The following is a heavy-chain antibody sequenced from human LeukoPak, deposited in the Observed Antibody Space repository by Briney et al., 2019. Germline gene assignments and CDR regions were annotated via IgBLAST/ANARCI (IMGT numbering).Heavy chain of an antibody. Sequence: GASVTVSCKASGYTFTSYYMHWVRQAPGQGPEWMGIINPSGGTTSYAQKFQGRVTMTRDTSTSTVYMELSSLRSEDTAVYYCARDPSVSGYSFGYFDYWGQGTLVTVSS. J-gene: IGHJ4*02. D-gene: IGHD5-18*01. CDR3: ARDPSVSGYSFGYFDY. V-gene: IGHV1-46*01. CDR2: INPSGGTT. CDR1: GYTFTSYY.